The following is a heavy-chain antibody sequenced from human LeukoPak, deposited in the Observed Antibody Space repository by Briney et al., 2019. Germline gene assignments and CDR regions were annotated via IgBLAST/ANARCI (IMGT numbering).Heavy chain of an antibody. CDR2: ISGSGGST. CDR3: AKGAYYYDSSGYLYYFDY. J-gene: IGHJ4*02. Sequence: GGSLRLSCAASGFTFSSYAMSWVRQAPGEGLEWVSAISGSGGSTYYADSVKGRFTICRDNSKNTLYLQMNSLRAEDTAVYYCAKGAYYYDSSGYLYYFDYWGQGTLVTVSS. V-gene: IGHV3-23*01. CDR1: GFTFSSYA. D-gene: IGHD3-22*01.